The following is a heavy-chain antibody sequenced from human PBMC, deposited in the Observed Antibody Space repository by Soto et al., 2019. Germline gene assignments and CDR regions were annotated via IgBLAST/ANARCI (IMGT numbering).Heavy chain of an antibody. J-gene: IGHJ5*02. Sequence: QAQLVQSGAEEKKSGASVKVSCKASGYIFTTYAMHWVRQAPGQRLEWMGWINVGNGNTKYSQKLQGRVTITRDTSTSTVYMDLTSLRSEDTAVYYCARDEGILCSGNSCYYGFDPWGQGTLVTVSS. CDR2: INVGNGNT. D-gene: IGHD5-12*01. V-gene: IGHV1-3*05. CDR1: GYIFTTYA. CDR3: ARDEGILCSGNSCYYGFDP.